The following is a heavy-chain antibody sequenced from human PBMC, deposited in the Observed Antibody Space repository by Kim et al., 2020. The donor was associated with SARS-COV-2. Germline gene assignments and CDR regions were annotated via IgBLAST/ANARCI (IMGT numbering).Heavy chain of an antibody. CDR3: AKVIARRRWFDY. D-gene: IGHD6-13*01. Sequence: YYAESVKGRLTISRDNSKNTLYLQMNSLRAEDTAVYYCAKVIARRRWFDYWGQGTLVTVSS. J-gene: IGHJ4*02. V-gene: IGHV3-23*01.